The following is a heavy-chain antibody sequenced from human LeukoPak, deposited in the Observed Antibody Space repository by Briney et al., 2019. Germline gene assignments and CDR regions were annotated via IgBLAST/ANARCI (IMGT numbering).Heavy chain of an antibody. CDR3: AKGGYGGNSMLDY. J-gene: IGHJ4*02. CDR2: ISYDGSNK. CDR1: GFTFSSYG. D-gene: IGHD4-23*01. Sequence: GGSLRLSCAASGFTFSSYGMHWVRQAPGKGLEWVAVISYDGSNKYYADSVKGRFTISRDNSKNTLYLQMNSLRAEDTAVYYCAKGGYGGNSMLDYWGQGTLVTVSS. V-gene: IGHV3-30*18.